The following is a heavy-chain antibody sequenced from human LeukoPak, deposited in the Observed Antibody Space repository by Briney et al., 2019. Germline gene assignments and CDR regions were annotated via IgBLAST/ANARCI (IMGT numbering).Heavy chain of an antibody. V-gene: IGHV5-51*01. D-gene: IGHD6-19*01. CDR2: IYPGDSDT. CDR3: ARHPTIAVVDY. CDR1: GYSFTNYW. Sequence: GESLKISCKGSGYSFTNYWIGWVRQMPGKGLEWIGIIYPGDSDTRYSPSFQGQVTISADKSINTAYLQWSSLKASDTAMYYCARHPTIAVVDYWGQGTLVTVSS. J-gene: IGHJ4*02.